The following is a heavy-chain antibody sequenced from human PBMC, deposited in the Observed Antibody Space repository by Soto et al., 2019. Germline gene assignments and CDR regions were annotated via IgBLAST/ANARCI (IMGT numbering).Heavy chain of an antibody. CDR1: GYSFTSYW. D-gene: IGHD3-10*01. CDR3: ARRGFGESLNYGMDV. CDR2: IYPGDSDT. J-gene: IGHJ6*02. Sequence: GESLKISCKGSGYSFTSYWIGWVRQMPGKGLEWMGIIYPGDSDTRYSPYFQGQVTISADKSISTAYLQWSSLKASDTAMYYCARRGFGESLNYGMDVWGQGTTVTVSS. V-gene: IGHV5-51*01.